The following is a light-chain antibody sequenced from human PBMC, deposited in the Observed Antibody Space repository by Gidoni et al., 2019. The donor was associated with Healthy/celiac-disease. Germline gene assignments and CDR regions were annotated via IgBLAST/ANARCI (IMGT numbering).Light chain of an antibody. CDR3: QQYYSTPWT. CDR1: QSVLYSSNNKNY. Sequence: DSVMTKSPDSLAVSLGERATINCKSSQSVLYSSNNKNYLAWYQQKPGQPPKLLIYWASTRESGVPDRFSGSGSGTDFTLTISSLQAEDVAVYYCQQYYSTPWTFGQGTQVEIK. CDR2: WAS. J-gene: IGKJ1*01. V-gene: IGKV4-1*01.